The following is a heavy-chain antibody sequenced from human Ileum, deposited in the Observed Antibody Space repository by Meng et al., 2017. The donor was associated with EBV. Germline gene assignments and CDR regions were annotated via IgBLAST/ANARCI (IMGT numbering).Heavy chain of an antibody. V-gene: IGHV4-30-2*01. J-gene: IGHJ4*02. Sequence: QLHLQESGSGLVNPSQTLSLTCAVSGGSISSGGHSWSWIRQPPGKGLEWIGDIQHSGSTYYNPSLKSRVTISVDRSRNQFSLKLSSVTAADTAVYYCARAHPVVYFFDYWGQGTLVTVSS. D-gene: IGHD4-23*01. CDR3: ARAHPVVYFFDY. CDR2: IQHSGST. CDR1: GGSISSGGHS.